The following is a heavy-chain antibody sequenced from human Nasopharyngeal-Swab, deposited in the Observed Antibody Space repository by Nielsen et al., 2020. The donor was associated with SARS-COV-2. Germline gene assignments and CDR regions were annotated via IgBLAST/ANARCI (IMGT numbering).Heavy chain of an antibody. V-gene: IGHV3-73*01. J-gene: IGHJ4*02. CDR2: IRSKANSYAT. CDR1: GFTFSGSA. D-gene: IGHD3-22*01. Sequence: GGSLRLSCAASGFTFSGSAMHWVRQASGKGLEWVGRIRSKANSYATAYAASVKGRFTISRDDSKNTAYLQMNSLKTEDTAVYYCTRNYEYYDSSGYYYEGIDYWGQGTRVTVSS. CDR3: TRNYEYYDSSGYYYEGIDY.